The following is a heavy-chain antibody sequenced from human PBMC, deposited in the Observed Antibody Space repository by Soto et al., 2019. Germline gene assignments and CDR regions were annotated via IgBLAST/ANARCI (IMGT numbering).Heavy chain of an antibody. D-gene: IGHD3-10*01. V-gene: IGHV2-5*02. Sequence: QITLKESGPTLVKPTQTLTLTCTFSGFSLSTSGVGVGWIRQPPGKALEWLALLYWDDDKRYSPSLKSRLTITKDTSKNQVVLTMSSMDPVDTATYYCVSGSFPAWFDPWGQGILVIVSS. CDR3: VSGSFPAWFDP. CDR2: LYWDDDK. CDR1: GFSLSTSGVG. J-gene: IGHJ5*02.